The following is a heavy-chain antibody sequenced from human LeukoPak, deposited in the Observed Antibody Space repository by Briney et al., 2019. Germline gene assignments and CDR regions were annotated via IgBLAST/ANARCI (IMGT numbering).Heavy chain of an antibody. CDR2: ISGSGGST. J-gene: IGHJ4*02. V-gene: IGHV3-23*01. CDR1: GFIFSTYA. Sequence: GGSQRLSCATSGFIFSTYALSWVRQAPGKGLEWASSISGSGGSTYHADSVKGRFTISRDSSKNTLYLQMNSLRAEDTAIYYCARVIRAAPGKGYFDYWGQGTLVTVSS. D-gene: IGHD6-13*01. CDR3: ARVIRAAPGKGYFDY.